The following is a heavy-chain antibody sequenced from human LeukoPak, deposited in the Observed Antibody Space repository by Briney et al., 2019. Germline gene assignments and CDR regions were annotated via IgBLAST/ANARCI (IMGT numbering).Heavy chain of an antibody. V-gene: IGHV4-34*01. Sequence: SETLSLTCAVYGGSFGGYYWSWIRQPPGKGLEWIGEINHSGSTNYNPSLKSRVTISVDTSKNQFSLKLSSVTAADTAVYYCAREVYCTNGVCSVYFDYWGQGTLVTVSS. D-gene: IGHD2-8*01. CDR3: AREVYCTNGVCSVYFDY. J-gene: IGHJ4*02. CDR2: INHSGST. CDR1: GGSFGGYY.